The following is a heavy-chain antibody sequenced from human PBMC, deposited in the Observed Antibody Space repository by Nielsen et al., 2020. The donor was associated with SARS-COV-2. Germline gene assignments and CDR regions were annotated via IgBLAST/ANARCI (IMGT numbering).Heavy chain of an antibody. D-gene: IGHD4-11*01. V-gene: IGHV1-69*01. CDR2: IIPIFGTA. J-gene: IGHJ6*03. Sequence: WVRQAPGQGLEWMGGIIPIFGTANYAQKFQGRVTITADESTSTAYMELSSLRSEDTAVYYCARSFTVTTFHYYYCYMDVWGKGTTVTVSS. CDR3: ARSFTVTTFHYYYCYMDV.